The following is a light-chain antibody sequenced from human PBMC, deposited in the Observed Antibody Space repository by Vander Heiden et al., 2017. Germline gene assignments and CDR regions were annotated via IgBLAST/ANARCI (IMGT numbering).Light chain of an antibody. CDR1: QSISSW. V-gene: IGKV1-5*03. CDR2: KAS. CDR3: QQDNSYPYT. Sequence: DIQMTQSPSTLSASVGDRVTITCRASQSISSWLAWYQQKPGKAPKLLIYKASSLESGVPSRFSGSRSGTEFTLTISILQPDDFATYYCQQDNSYPYTFRQWTRLQIK. J-gene: IGKJ2*01.